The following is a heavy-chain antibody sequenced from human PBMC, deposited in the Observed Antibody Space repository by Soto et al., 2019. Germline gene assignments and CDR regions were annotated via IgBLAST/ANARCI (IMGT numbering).Heavy chain of an antibody. CDR1: GGSVSSGSYY. Sequence: QVQLQESGPGLVKPSETLSLTCAVSGGSVSSGSYYWSWIRQPPGKGLEWIGYITDIGSTNYNPLLKSRVTISADTTNYHFSLNLRSVTAADKALYYCARQRVAPAQYYFDYWGQEIPVTVSS. CDR3: ARQRVAPAQYYFDY. CDR2: ITDIGST. D-gene: IGHD2-2*01. J-gene: IGHJ4*02. V-gene: IGHV4-61*01.